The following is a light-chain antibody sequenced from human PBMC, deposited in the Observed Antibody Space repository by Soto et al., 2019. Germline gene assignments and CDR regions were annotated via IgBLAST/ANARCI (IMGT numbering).Light chain of an antibody. Sequence: EIVLTQSPATLSVSLGDSATLSCRASQSVSLSLAWYQMRPGQPPRLLIYGASTRATDIPATFSGSESGTDFTLTISSLQSEDFAVYSCQQYHIWPSWTFGQGTKVDIK. CDR2: GAS. CDR1: QSVSLS. J-gene: IGKJ1*01. CDR3: QQYHIWPSWT. V-gene: IGKV3-15*01.